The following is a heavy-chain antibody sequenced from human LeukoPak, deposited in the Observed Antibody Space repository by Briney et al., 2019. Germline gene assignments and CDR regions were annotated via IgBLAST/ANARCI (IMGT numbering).Heavy chain of an antibody. J-gene: IGHJ4*02. CDR1: GFTFSSYA. Sequence: PGGSLRLSCVGSGFTFSSYAMSWVRQAPGKGLEWVSAISHSSSGTYYVDSVKGRFTISRDNSKNTLYMQMNSLRAEDTAVYYCAKRYFCSSVTCYGFDSWGQGTLVTVSS. V-gene: IGHV3-23*01. CDR3: AKRYFCSSVTCYGFDS. CDR2: ISHSSSGT. D-gene: IGHD2-2*01.